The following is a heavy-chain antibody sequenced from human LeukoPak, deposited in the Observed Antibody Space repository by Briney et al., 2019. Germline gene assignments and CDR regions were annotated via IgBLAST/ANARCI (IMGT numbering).Heavy chain of an antibody. CDR3: ARVGIAVAGYFDY. Sequence: PGRSLRLSRTASGFTFGDYAMSWVRQAPGKGLEWVGFIRSKAYGGTTEYAASVKGRFTISRDDSNSIAYLQMNSLKTEDTAVYYCARVGIAVAGYFDYWGQGTLVTVSS. D-gene: IGHD6-19*01. CDR1: GFTFGDYA. V-gene: IGHV3-49*04. J-gene: IGHJ4*02. CDR2: IRSKAYGGTT.